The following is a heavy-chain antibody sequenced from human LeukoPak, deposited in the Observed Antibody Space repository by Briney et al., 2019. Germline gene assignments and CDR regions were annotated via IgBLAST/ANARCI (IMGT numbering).Heavy chain of an antibody. CDR1: GFTFTNFA. CDR3: ARDISGSFSIDY. CDR2: ISYDGGNK. D-gene: IGHD1-26*01. J-gene: IGHJ4*02. Sequence: TGGSLRLSCAASGFTFTNFAMHWVRQAPGKGLEWVAVISYDGGNKYYADSVKGRFTVSRDNFKNMLDLQMNSLRADDTAVYYCARDISGSFSIDYWGQGTLVTVSS. V-gene: IGHV3-30-3*01.